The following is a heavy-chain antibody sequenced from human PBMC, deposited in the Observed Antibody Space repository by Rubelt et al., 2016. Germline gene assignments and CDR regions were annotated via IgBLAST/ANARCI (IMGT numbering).Heavy chain of an antibody. Sequence: QVQLQQWGAGLLKPSETLSLTCAVYGGSFSGYYWSWIRQPPGKGLEWIGEINHSGSTNYNPSLKSRVTISGDTSKNQFSRKRRYVTAADTAVYYCARGRMGFHYYYYGMDVWGQGTTVTVSS. CDR1: GGSFSGYY. CDR2: INHSGST. J-gene: IGHJ6*02. CDR3: ARGRMGFHYYYYGMDV. V-gene: IGHV4-34*01. D-gene: IGHD1-26*01.